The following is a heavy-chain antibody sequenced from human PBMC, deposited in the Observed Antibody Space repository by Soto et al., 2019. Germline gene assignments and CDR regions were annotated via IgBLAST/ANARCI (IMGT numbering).Heavy chain of an antibody. CDR3: ARSPYYSNFDY. D-gene: IGHD4-4*01. CDR2: IYYSGST. CDR1: GGSISSYY. Sequence: SETLSLTCTASGGSISSYYWSWIRQPPGKGLEWIGYIYYSGSTNYNPSLKSRVTISVDTSKNQFSLKPSSVTAADTAVYYCARSPYYSNFDYWGQGTLVTVSS. V-gene: IGHV4-59*01. J-gene: IGHJ4*02.